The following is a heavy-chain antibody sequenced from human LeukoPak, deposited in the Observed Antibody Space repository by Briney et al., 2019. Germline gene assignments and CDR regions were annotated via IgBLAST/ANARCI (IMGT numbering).Heavy chain of an antibody. CDR2: IYYSGST. Sequence: SETLSLTCTVSGGTISSYYWSWIRQPPGKGLEWIGYIYYSGSTNYNPSLKSRVTISVDTSKNQFSLKLSSVTAADTAVYYCARVKYQRYYYGMDVWGQGTTVTVSS. CDR3: ARVKYQRYYYGMDV. V-gene: IGHV4-59*01. D-gene: IGHD2-2*01. CDR1: GGTISSYY. J-gene: IGHJ6*02.